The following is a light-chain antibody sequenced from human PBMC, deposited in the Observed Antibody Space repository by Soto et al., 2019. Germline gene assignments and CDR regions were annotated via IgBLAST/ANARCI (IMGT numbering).Light chain of an antibody. CDR2: TAS. J-gene: IGKJ1*01. V-gene: IGKV1-27*01. CDR3: QKYDSAPRT. CDR1: QGISTY. Sequence: DIQMTQSPSSLSASVGDRVTITCRASQGISTYSAWFQQKPGEVPQLLLYTASTLLSGVQTRFSGSGSGTDFTLTITSLQPEDAATDYCQKYDSAPRTFGQGTKVEIK.